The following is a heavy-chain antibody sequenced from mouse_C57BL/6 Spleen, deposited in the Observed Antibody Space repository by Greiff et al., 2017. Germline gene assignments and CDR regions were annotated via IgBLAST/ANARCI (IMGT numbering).Heavy chain of an antibody. CDR1: GYTFTDYY. J-gene: IGHJ4*01. V-gene: IGHV1-26*01. CDR2: INPNNGGT. Sequence: EVQLQQSGPELVKPGASVKISCKASGYTFTDYYMNWVKQSHGQSLEWIGDINPNNGGTSYNQKFKGKATLTVDKSSSTAYMELRSLTSEDSAVYYCARFDYGSSYYAMDYWGQGTSVTVSS. CDR3: ARFDYGSSYYAMDY. D-gene: IGHD1-1*01.